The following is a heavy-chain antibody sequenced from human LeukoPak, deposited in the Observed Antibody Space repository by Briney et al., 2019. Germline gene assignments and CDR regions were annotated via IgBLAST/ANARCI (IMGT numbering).Heavy chain of an antibody. D-gene: IGHD3-9*01. Sequence: SETLSLTCAVSGYSISSGYYWGWIRQPPGKGLEWIGSIYHSGSTYYNPSLKSRVTISVDTSKNQFSLKLSSVTAADTAVYYCARGRNILTVWDDAFDIWGQGTMVTVSS. V-gene: IGHV4-38-2*01. CDR1: GYSISSGYY. J-gene: IGHJ3*02. CDR2: IYHSGST. CDR3: ARGRNILTVWDDAFDI.